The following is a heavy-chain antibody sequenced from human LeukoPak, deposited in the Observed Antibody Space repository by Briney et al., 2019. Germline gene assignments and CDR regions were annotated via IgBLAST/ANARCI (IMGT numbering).Heavy chain of an antibody. D-gene: IGHD1-7*01. CDR1: GGSITYYY. CDR3: ARGISGTTSWPIKYYFDF. J-gene: IGHJ4*02. CDR2: IYTSGST. V-gene: IGHV4-4*07. Sequence: PSETLSLTCTVSGGSITYYYWNWIRQPAGKALEWIGRIYTSGSTDYKPSLKSRVTMSLDTSKNQLSLELSSVTAADTAVYYCARGISGTTSWPIKYYFDFWGQGTPVTVSS.